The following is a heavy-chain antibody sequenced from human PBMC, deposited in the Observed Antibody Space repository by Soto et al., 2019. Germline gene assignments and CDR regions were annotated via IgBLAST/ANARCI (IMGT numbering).Heavy chain of an antibody. V-gene: IGHV4-34*01. CDR1: GGSFSGYY. CDR2: INHSGST. D-gene: IGHD3-3*01. CDR3: ARGRRYYDFWSGRPFDY. Sequence: SETLSLTCAVYGGSFSGYYWSWIRQPPGKGLEWIGEINHSGSTNYNPSLKSRVTISVDTSKNQFSLKLSSVTAADTAVYYCARGRRYYDFWSGRPFDYWGQGTLVTVSS. J-gene: IGHJ4*02.